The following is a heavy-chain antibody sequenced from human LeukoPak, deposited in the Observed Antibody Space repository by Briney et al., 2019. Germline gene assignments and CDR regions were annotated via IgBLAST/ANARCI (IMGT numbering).Heavy chain of an antibody. J-gene: IGHJ3*02. CDR2: IYYSGST. D-gene: IGHD3-22*01. Sequence: PSETLSLTCIVSGGSISSSSYYWGWIRQPPGKGLEWIGSIYYSGSTYYNPSLKSRVTISVDTSKNQFSLKLSSVTAADTAVYYCARHVPTMIAVAFDIWGQGTMVTVSS. V-gene: IGHV4-39*01. CDR1: GGSISSSSYY. CDR3: ARHVPTMIAVAFDI.